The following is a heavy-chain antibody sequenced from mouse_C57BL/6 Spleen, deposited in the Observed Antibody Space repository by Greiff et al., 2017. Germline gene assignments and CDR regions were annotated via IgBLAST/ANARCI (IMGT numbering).Heavy chain of an antibody. V-gene: IGHV14-4*01. D-gene: IGHD2-14*01. J-gene: IGHJ3*01. CDR3: ATGYCDRGPWFAY. Sequence: VQLKESGAELVRPGASVKLSCTASGFTINDDSMHWVQQRPEQGLEWIGWIGPENGDTEYAAKFQGRATIAADTASNNAYLQLSHLTSEDTAVYYCATGYCDRGPWFAYWGQGTLVTVSA. CDR2: IGPENGDT. CDR1: GFTINDDS.